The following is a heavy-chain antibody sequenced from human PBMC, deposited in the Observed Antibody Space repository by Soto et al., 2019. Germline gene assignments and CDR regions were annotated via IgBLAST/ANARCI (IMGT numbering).Heavy chain of an antibody. D-gene: IGHD6-13*01. V-gene: IGHV3-23*01. Sequence: VELLESGGGLVQPGGSLTLSCTASGFSFSNYAMHWVRQAPGKGLERVSTIKDSGDDTYYLASVRGRFIISRDYSRNTLYLQMTSLRAEDTALYHCVKGGASYTSCWYANWGQGMLVTVSS. CDR1: GFSFSNYA. J-gene: IGHJ4*02. CDR2: IKDSGDDT. CDR3: VKGGASYTSCWYAN.